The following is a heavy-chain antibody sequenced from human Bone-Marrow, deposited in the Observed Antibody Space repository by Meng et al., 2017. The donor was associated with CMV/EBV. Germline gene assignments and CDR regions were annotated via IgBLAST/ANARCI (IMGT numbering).Heavy chain of an antibody. J-gene: IGHJ4*02. CDR2: IYSGGST. V-gene: IGHV3-53*01. CDR1: GFTVSSNY. Sequence: GESLKISCAASGFTVSSNYMSWVRQAPGKGLEWVSVIYSGGSTYYADSVKGRFTISRDNSKNTLYLQMNSLRAEDTAVYYCARDRAKDYWGQGTLVTVSS. CDR3: ARDRAKDY. D-gene: IGHD5-24*01.